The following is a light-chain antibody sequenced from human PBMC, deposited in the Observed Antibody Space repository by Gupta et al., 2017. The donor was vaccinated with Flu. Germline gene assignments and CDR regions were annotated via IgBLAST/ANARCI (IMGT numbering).Light chain of an antibody. J-gene: IGKJ1*01. V-gene: IGKV3-20*01. CDR2: GAS. Sequence: IVLTQSPGTLSLSPGERATLSCRASQSVSSSYLAWYQQKPGQAPRLLIYGASSRATGIPDRFSGSGSGTEFTLTISRLEPEDFAVYYCQQEGSPHNTFGQGTKVEIK. CDR1: QSVSSSY. CDR3: QQEGSPHNT.